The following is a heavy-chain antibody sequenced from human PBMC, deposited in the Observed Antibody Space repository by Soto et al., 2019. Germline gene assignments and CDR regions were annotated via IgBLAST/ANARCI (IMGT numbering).Heavy chain of an antibody. CDR2: TRNQAKRYTT. D-gene: IGHD4-17*01. Sequence: EVQLVESGGGLVQPGGSLRLSCAASGFTFSDHYMDWVRQAPGKGLEWVGRTRNQAKRYTTEYAASVKGRFTISRDDSKNSLFLQMTCLKAEVTAVYYCARGATATTNYYYGLDVWGQGTTVTVSS. CDR3: ARGATATTNYYYGLDV. V-gene: IGHV3-72*01. J-gene: IGHJ6*02. CDR1: GFTFSDHY.